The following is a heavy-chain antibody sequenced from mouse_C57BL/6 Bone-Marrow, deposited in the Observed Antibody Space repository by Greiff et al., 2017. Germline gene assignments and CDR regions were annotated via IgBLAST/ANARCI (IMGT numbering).Heavy chain of an antibody. Sequence: VQLKESGPELVKPGASVKISCKASGYSFTDYNMNWVKQSHGKSLEWIGVINPNYGTTSYNQKFKGKATLTVDQSSSTAYMQLNSLTSEDSAVYYCARSRYYYGSSYDAMDYWGQGTSVTVSS. D-gene: IGHD1-1*01. J-gene: IGHJ4*01. CDR1: GYSFTDYN. V-gene: IGHV1-39*01. CDR2: INPNYGTT. CDR3: ARSRYYYGSSYDAMDY.